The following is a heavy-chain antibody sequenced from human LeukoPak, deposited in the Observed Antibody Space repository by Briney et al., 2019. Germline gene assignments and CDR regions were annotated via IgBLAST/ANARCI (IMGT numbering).Heavy chain of an antibody. CDR2: IYYSGTT. CDR1: GGSINSSSHN. V-gene: IGHV4-39*01. CDR3: ARNLSQDYDDHGRTLRKNWFDP. Sequence: PSETLSLTCTVSGGSINSSSHNWGWIRQPPGTGFELIGSIYYSGTTNYNPSLKSRVTISVDTSKQQFSLQLNSVTAADTAVYYCARNLSQDYDDHGRTLRKNWFDPRGQGTLVTVSS. D-gene: IGHD4-17*01. J-gene: IGHJ5*02.